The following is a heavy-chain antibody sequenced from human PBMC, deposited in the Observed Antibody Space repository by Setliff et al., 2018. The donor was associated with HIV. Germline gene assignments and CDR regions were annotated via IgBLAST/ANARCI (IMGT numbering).Heavy chain of an antibody. V-gene: IGHV1-69*13. CDR2: ITPLFGTS. J-gene: IGHJ6*02. D-gene: IGHD6-19*01. CDR3: ARDPSIAVAGAAV. Sequence: SVKVSCKASGGTFNTYTINWVRQAPGHGLEWMGGITPLFGTSNYAQKFQGRVTITVDASTSIVDMEISSLRSEDTAVYYCARDPSIAVAGAAVWGQGTTVTVSS. CDR1: GGTFNTYT.